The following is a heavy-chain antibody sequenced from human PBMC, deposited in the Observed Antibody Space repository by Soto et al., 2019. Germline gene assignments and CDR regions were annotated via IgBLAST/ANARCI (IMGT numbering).Heavy chain of an antibody. CDR2: IYHSGST. Sequence: SETLSLTCAVSGGSISSGGYSWSWIRQPPGKGLEWIGYIYHSGSTYYNPSLKSRVTISVDRSKNQFSLKLSSVTAADTAVYYCARQYSHYYFDYWGQGTLVTVSS. J-gene: IGHJ4*02. CDR3: ARQYSHYYFDY. V-gene: IGHV4-30-2*01. CDR1: GGSISSGGYS. D-gene: IGHD5-12*01.